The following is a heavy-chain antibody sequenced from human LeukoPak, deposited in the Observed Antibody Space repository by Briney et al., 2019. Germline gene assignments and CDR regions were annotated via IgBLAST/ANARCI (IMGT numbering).Heavy chain of an antibody. Sequence: GGSLRLSCAASGFSFSSYWMHWVRQAPGKGLVWVARISPDGSSALSADSVRGRFTISRDNADNTLYLQLNSLRAEDTAVYYCARVSFCPRCHFDYWGQGTLVPVSS. J-gene: IGHJ4*02. CDR3: ARVSFCPRCHFDY. D-gene: IGHD2/OR15-2a*01. CDR2: ISPDGSSA. V-gene: IGHV3-74*03. CDR1: GFSFSSYW.